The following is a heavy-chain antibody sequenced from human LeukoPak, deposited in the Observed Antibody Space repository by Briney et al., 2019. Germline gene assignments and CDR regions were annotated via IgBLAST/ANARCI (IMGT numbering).Heavy chain of an antibody. Sequence: EGSVRLSCAASGFTIRDYVISWVRQAPGKGLEWVSYIDHSGTALYYADSVKGRFTVSMDNGKNSLSLQLRSLRAEDTALYYYACADDNWIWGQGTLVTVSS. D-gene: IGHD1-20*01. CDR2: IDHSGTAL. V-gene: IGHV3-11*01. J-gene: IGHJ4*02. CDR1: GFTIRDYV. CDR3: ACADDNWI.